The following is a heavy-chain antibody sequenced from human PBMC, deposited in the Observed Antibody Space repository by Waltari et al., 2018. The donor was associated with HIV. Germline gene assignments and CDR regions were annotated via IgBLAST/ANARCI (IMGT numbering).Heavy chain of an antibody. Sequence: QVQLVESGGGLVNPAGYLRHSCATSGFNFSNYYMTWIRKAPGKGLEWVSYIRSDTDTIYYADSVKGRFTISRDNAKNSLYLQMNRLSVEDTAVYYCARLKYSSGFFDYWGQGALVTVSS. J-gene: IGHJ4*02. CDR1: GFNFSNYY. CDR2: IRSDTDTI. V-gene: IGHV3-11*01. CDR3: ARLKYSSGFFDY. D-gene: IGHD6-19*01.